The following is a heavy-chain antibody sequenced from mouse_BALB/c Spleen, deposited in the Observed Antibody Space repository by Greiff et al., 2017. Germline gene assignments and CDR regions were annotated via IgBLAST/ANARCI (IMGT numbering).Heavy chain of an antibody. CDR1: GFTFSSYA. Sequence: EVKLMESGGGLVKPGGSLKLSCAASGFTFSSYAMSWVRQSPEKRLEWVAEISSGGSYTYYPDTVTGRFTISRDNAKNTLYLEMSSLRSEDTAMYYCARAGGYDGHFAMDYWGQGTSVTVSS. D-gene: IGHD2-2*01. CDR3: ARAGGYDGHFAMDY. V-gene: IGHV5-9-4*01. J-gene: IGHJ4*01. CDR2: ISSGGSYT.